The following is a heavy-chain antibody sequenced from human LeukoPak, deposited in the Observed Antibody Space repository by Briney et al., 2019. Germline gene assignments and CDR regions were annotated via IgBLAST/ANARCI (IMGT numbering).Heavy chain of an antibody. CDR3: AKLYGSGSYYKDDY. V-gene: IGHV3-21*01. CDR2: ISGSSSYI. J-gene: IGHJ4*02. D-gene: IGHD3-10*01. CDR1: GFTFSTYS. Sequence: PGGSLRLSCAASGFTFSTYSMNWVRQAPGKGLEWVSCISGSSSYIYYADSVKGRFTISRDNTKKLLYLQMNSLRAEDTAVYYCAKLYGSGSYYKDDYWGQGTLVTVSS.